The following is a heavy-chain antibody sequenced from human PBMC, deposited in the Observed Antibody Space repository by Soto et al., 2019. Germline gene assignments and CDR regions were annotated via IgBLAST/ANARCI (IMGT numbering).Heavy chain of an antibody. CDR2: ISSSASHI. D-gene: IGHD2-15*01. J-gene: IGHJ5*02. V-gene: IGHV3-21*01. CDR1: GFSFSSYS. CDR3: ARGYTGYCSGGTCYWFDP. Sequence: EVQLVESGGGLVKPGGSLRLSCAASGFSFSSYSMNWVRQAPGKGLEWVSSISSSASHINYADSVKGRFTISSDNAKKSVYLQMTSLRAEDTAVYYCARGYTGYCSGGTCYWFDPWGQGTLVTVSS.